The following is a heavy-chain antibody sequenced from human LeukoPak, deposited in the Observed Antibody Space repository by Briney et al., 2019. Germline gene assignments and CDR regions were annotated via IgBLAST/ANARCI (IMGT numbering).Heavy chain of an antibody. CDR2: ISYDGSNK. CDR1: GLTFSTYG. V-gene: IGHV3-30*18. D-gene: IGHD2-15*01. CDR3: AKEKSRYCSGGSCYGMDV. J-gene: IGHJ6*02. Sequence: GGPLRLSCAASGLTFSTYGIHWVRQAPGKGLEWVAVISYDGSNKYYADSVKGRFTISRDNSKNTLYLQMNSLRAEDTAVYYCAKEKSRYCSGGSCYGMDVWGQGTTVTVS.